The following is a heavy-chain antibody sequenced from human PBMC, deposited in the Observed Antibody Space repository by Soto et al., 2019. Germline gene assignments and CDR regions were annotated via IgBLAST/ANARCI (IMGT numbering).Heavy chain of an antibody. V-gene: IGHV3-23*01. CDR1: GFTFGSRH. D-gene: IGHD1-26*01. Sequence: GGSLRLSCADSGFTFGSRHMAWVRQAPGKGLEWVSAISNDGDYTFYIDSVRGRFTISRDNSNNILHLQMNALRADDTAMYYCARDGAHYYYYGMDVWGQGTTVTVSS. J-gene: IGHJ6*02. CDR3: ARDGAHYYYYGMDV. CDR2: ISNDGDYT.